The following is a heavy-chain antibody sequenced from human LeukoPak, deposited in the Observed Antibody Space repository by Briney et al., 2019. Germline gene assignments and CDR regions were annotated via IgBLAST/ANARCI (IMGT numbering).Heavy chain of an antibody. CDR1: GFTFSTHR. D-gene: IGHD3-10*01. CDR3: ARGPHYGSGSDFFDY. CDR2: INHGGNKI. J-gene: IGHJ4*02. V-gene: IGHV3-7*01. Sequence: PGGSLRLSCVASGFTFSTHRWNWVRQAPGKGLEWVASINHGGNKIYYLDSVKGRFTISSDSATNSLHLQMNSLRVEDTAVYYCARGPHYGSGSDFFDYWGQGTLVTVSS.